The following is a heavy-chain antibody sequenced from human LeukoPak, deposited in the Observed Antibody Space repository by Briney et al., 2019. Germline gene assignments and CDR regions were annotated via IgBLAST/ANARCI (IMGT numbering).Heavy chain of an antibody. J-gene: IGHJ3*02. D-gene: IGHD3-22*01. CDR1: GGSISSSNW. CDR3: ARDRYYYDSSGYYSAFDT. V-gene: IGHV4-4*02. Sequence: PSGTLSLTCAVSGGSISSSNWWSWVRQPPGKGLEWIGEIYHSGSTNYNPSLKSRVTISVDKSKNQFSLKLSSVTAADTAVYYCARDRYYYDSSGYYSAFDTWGQGTMVTVSS. CDR2: IYHSGST.